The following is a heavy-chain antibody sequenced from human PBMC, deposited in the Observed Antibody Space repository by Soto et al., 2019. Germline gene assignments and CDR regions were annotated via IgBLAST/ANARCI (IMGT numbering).Heavy chain of an antibody. D-gene: IGHD2-15*01. J-gene: IGHJ6*02. Sequence: QVQLVQSGAEVKKPGSSVKVSCKASGGTFSRYAISWVRQAPGQGLEWMGGIIAIVGTANYAHKCQGRVTITADESTITAYMELSSLTSEDTAVYYCARDIVVGGTYGMDVWGQGTTVTVSS. V-gene: IGHV1-69*12. CDR3: ARDIVVGGTYGMDV. CDR1: GGTFSRYA. CDR2: IIAIVGTA.